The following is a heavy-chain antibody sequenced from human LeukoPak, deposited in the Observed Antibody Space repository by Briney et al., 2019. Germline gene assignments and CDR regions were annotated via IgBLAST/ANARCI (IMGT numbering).Heavy chain of an antibody. CDR1: GGSFSGYY. Sequence: SETLSLTCAVYGGSFSGYYWSWIRQPPGKGLEWIGEINHSGSTNYNPSLKSRVTISVDTSKNQFSLKLSSVTAADTAVYYCAIGYSSSSRENWFDPWGRGTLVTVSS. J-gene: IGHJ5*02. D-gene: IGHD6-6*01. CDR2: INHSGST. CDR3: AIGYSSSSRENWFDP. V-gene: IGHV4-34*01.